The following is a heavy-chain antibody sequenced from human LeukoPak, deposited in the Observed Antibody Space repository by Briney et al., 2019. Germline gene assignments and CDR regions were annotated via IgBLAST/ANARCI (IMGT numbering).Heavy chain of an antibody. J-gene: IGHJ4*02. V-gene: IGHV3-23*01. CDR2: ISGSGATI. Sequence: GGSLRLSCAASGFTFSSYAMNWVRQAPGKGLEWVSVISGSGATIDYADSVKGRFTISRDNSKNTLYLQMNSLRAEDTAVYFCTSSLEWLSLFDYWGQGTLVTVSS. CDR3: TSSLEWLSLFDY. CDR1: GFTFSSYA. D-gene: IGHD3-3*01.